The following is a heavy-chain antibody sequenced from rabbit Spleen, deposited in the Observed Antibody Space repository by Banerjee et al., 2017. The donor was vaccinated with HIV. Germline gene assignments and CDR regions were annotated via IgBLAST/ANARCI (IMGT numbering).Heavy chain of an antibody. D-gene: IGHD4-2*01. V-gene: IGHV1S45*01. CDR3: VRDASGREDFNL. CDR2: ILGGSSGAT. Sequence: QEHLKESGGGLVQPGGSLKLSCTASGFTLSSYYLDSMCWVRQAPGKGLEWIACILGGSSGATYYANWAKGRFTISKTSSTTVTLQMTSLTAADTATYFCVRDASGREDFNLWGQGTLVTVS. J-gene: IGHJ4*01. CDR1: GFTLSSYYL.